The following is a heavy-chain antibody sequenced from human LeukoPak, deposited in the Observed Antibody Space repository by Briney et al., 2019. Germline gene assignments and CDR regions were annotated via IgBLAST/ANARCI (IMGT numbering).Heavy chain of an antibody. Sequence: SETLSLTCTVSGGSISSSSYYWGWIRQPPGKGLEWIASVYHSGANYVNPSLKSRVTTSVDTSKSQFYLTLTSVTAADTAVYFCARASFASGSYYFDLWGQGTLITVSS. V-gene: IGHV4-39*07. J-gene: IGHJ4*02. CDR3: ARASFASGSYYFDL. CDR1: GGSISSSSYY. CDR2: VYHSGAN. D-gene: IGHD3-10*01.